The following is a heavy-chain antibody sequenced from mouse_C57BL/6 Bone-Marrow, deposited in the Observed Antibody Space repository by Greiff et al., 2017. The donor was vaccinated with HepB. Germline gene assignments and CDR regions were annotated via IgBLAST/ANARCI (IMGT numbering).Heavy chain of an antibody. CDR3: ARKLGYAMDY. CDR2: ISSGSSTN. V-gene: IGHV5-17*01. CDR1: GFTFSDYG. J-gene: IGHJ4*01. Sequence: EVMLVESGGGLVKPGGSLKLSCAASGFTFSDYGMHWVRQAPEKGLEWVAYISSGSSTNYYADTVKGRFTISRDNAKNTLFLQMTSLRSEDTAMYYCARKLGYAMDYWGQGTSVTVSS.